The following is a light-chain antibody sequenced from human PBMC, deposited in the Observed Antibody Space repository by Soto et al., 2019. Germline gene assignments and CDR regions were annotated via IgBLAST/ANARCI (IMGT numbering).Light chain of an antibody. CDR1: QSISTY. V-gene: IGKV3D-20*01. J-gene: IGKJ1*01. CDR2: DAS. CDR3: QQYGSSGT. Sequence: EMVLTQSPATLSLSPGEGATLSCRASQSISTYLAWYQQKPGLAPRLLIYDASSRATGIPDRLSGSGSGTDFTLTISRLEPEDSAVYYCQQYGSSGTFGQGTKVDIK.